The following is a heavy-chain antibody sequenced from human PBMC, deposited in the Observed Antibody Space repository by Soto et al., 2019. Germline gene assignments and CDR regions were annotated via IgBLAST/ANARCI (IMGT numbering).Heavy chain of an antibody. Sequence: QVQLVQSGAEVKKPGASVKVSCKASGYTFTNYAIHWVRQAPGQRLEWMGWINAGNGNTIYSQKFQGRVTITRDTSATTAYMELSSLRSEDTTVYYCARRPRSGGNYYSGMDVWGQGTTVTVSS. CDR1: GYTFTNYA. D-gene: IGHD3-3*01. CDR2: INAGNGNT. J-gene: IGHJ6*02. V-gene: IGHV1-3*01. CDR3: ARRPRSGGNYYSGMDV.